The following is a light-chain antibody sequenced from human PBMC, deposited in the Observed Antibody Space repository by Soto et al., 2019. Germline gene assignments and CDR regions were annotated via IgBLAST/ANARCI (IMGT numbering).Light chain of an antibody. V-gene: IGKV1-5*03. Sequence: DIQLTQSLSTLAGSVGDRVTITFRASQTISSWLAWYQQKQGKAPKXXXYKASTLKSGVPSRFSGSGSGTEGTLTISSLKKDDFATYYCQHSNSYSEAFGQGTKVDNK. J-gene: IGKJ1*01. CDR1: QTISSW. CDR2: KAS. CDR3: QHSNSYSEA.